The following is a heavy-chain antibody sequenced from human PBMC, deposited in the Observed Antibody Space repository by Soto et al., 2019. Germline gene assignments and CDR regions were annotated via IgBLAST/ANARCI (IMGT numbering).Heavy chain of an antibody. CDR1: GGSISNYY. J-gene: IGHJ3*02. Sequence: SETLSLTCTVSGGSISNYYWSWIRQPPGKGLEWIGYIYYSGGTNYNPSFMSRITMSVDTSKNQVSLKLSSVSAADTAVYYCARQPPATDAFDIWGQGTMVTVSS. CDR3: ARQPPATDAFDI. D-gene: IGHD5-12*01. V-gene: IGHV4-59*08. CDR2: IYYSGGT.